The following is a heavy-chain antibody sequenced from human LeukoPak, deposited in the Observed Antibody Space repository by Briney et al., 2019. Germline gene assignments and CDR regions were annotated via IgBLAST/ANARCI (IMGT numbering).Heavy chain of an antibody. CDR1: GFIFSSYD. CDR3: VRGQCSSSGCSTRVSGLDV. D-gene: IGHD2-2*01. J-gene: IGHJ3*01. CDR2: IHSPGDT. V-gene: IGHV3-13*01. Sequence: GGSLRLSCAASGFIFSSYDMDWVRQATGKGLEWVYPIHSPGDTHSAGSVKGRVTNSRDNAENSVYLQLNSLRAGDTAVYYCVRGQCSSSGCSTRVSGLDVWGQGTVVTVFS.